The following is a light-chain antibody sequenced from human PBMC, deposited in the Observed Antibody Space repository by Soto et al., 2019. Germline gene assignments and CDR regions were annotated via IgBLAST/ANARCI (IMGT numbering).Light chain of an antibody. CDR3: QQYGDSPRIT. CDR1: QSVSSNY. J-gene: IGKJ4*01. Sequence: EIVLTQSPGTLSLSPGERATLSCRASQSVSSNYLAWYQQRPGQAPRLLFYGESTRATGIPDRFSGSGSGTDFTLTINRLEPEDFALYYWQQYGDSPRITFGGVTKVEIK. CDR2: GES. V-gene: IGKV3-20*01.